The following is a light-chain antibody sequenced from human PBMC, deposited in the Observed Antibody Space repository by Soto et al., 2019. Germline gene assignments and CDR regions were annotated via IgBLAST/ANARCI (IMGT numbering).Light chain of an antibody. Sequence: EIVLTQSPGTLSLSPGERATLSCRASQSISNYLAWFRQKPGQAPRLLIYGASSRATGIPDRFSGSGSGTDFTLTISRLEPEDFAVYYCQQYGNLITFGQGTRLEI. J-gene: IGKJ5*01. CDR3: QQYGNLIT. CDR1: QSISNY. V-gene: IGKV3-20*01. CDR2: GAS.